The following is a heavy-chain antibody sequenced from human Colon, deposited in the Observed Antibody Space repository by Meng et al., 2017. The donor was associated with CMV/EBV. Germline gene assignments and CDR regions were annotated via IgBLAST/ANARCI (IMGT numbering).Heavy chain of an antibody. V-gene: IGHV3-48*03. J-gene: IGHJ6*02. Sequence: GESLKISCAASGFTFSSYEMNWVRQAPGKGLERVSYISSSGSTIYYADSVKGRFTISRDNAKNSLYLQMISLRAEDTAAYYCASIKGRRSYGMDVWGQGTTVTVSS. CDR1: GFTFSSYE. D-gene: IGHD3-16*01. CDR2: ISSSGSTI. CDR3: ASIKGRRSYGMDV.